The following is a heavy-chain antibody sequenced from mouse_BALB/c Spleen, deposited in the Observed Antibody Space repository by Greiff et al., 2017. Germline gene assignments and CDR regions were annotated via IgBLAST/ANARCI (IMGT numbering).Heavy chain of an antibody. J-gene: IGHJ4*01. CDR1: GFNIKDTY. CDR2: IDPANGNT. CDR3: ARSRVYYGYDGGMDY. Sequence: VQLKESGAELVKPGASVKLSCTASGFNIKDTYMHWVKQRPEQGLEWIGRIDPANGNTKYDPKFQGKATITADTSSNTAYLQLSSLTSEDTAVYYCARSRVYYGYDGGMDYWGQGTSVTVSS. D-gene: IGHD2-2*01. V-gene: IGHV14-3*02.